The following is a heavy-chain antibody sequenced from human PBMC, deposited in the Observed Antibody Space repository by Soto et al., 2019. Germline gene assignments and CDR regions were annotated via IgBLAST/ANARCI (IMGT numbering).Heavy chain of an antibody. CDR1: GFTFSSYA. CDR2: ISYDGSNK. D-gene: IGHD5-12*01. V-gene: IGHV3-30*18. J-gene: IGHJ4*02. Sequence: PGGSLRLSCASSGFTFSSYAMHGFRQAPGKGLEWVAVISYDGSNKYYADSVKGRFTISRDNSKNTLYLQMNSLRAEDTAVYYCAKDGEMATIADYWGQGTLVTVSS. CDR3: AKDGEMATIADY.